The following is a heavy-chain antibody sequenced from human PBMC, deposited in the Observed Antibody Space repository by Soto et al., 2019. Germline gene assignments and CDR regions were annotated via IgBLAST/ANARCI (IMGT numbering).Heavy chain of an antibody. CDR3: ARDAAYDLSSGGMDV. D-gene: IGHD3-3*01. CDR1: GFTFSSYS. CDR2: ISSSSSYI. Sequence: GVSLRLSGAASGFTFSSYSMNWVRQAPGKGLEWVSSISSSSSYIYYADSVKVLFTISRDNAKNSLYLQMNSLRAEDTAVYYCARDAAYDLSSGGMDVWGQGTTVTVS. J-gene: IGHJ6*02. V-gene: IGHV3-21*01.